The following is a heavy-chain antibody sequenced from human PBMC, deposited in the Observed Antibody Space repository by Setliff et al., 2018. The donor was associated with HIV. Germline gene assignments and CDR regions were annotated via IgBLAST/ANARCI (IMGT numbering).Heavy chain of an antibody. CDR2: IYSNGGT. J-gene: IGHJ4*02. CDR1: GVSISSYY. Sequence: SETLSLTCNVSGVSISSYYWSWVRQPPGKRLEWIGYIYSNGGTAYNPSLKSRVTISGDTSKNVFSLKLTSVTPADTAVYYCATGIDNFWSGYVNWGQGTLVTVSS. D-gene: IGHD3-3*01. CDR3: ATGIDNFWSGYVN. V-gene: IGHV4-4*08.